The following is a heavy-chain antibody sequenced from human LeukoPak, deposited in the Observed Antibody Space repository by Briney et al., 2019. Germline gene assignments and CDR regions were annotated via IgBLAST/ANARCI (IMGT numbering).Heavy chain of an antibody. J-gene: IGHJ4*02. CDR1: GYTFTSYY. CDR2: INPSGGST. V-gene: IGHV1-46*01. D-gene: IGHD5-18*01. Sequence: GASVKVSCNASGYTFTSYYMHWVRQAPGHGLEWMGVINPSGGSTSYAQKFQGRVTMTRDTSTSTVYMELSSLRSEDTAVYYCAGESQTAMRTMGYWGQGTLVTVSS. CDR3: AGESQTAMRTMGY.